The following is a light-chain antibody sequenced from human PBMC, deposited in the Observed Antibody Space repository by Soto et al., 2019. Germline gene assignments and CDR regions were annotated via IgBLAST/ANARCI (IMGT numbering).Light chain of an antibody. CDR3: QQANSFPFT. J-gene: IGKJ2*01. CDR1: QHLSTW. Sequence: DIQMTQSPSSVSASIGDRVTITCRASQHLSTWLVWYQQKPGKAPQLLIYAASSLQSGVPSRFSGSGSGTDFTLTISSLQPEDSATYYCQQANSFPFTFGQGTRLEI. CDR2: AAS. V-gene: IGKV1-12*01.